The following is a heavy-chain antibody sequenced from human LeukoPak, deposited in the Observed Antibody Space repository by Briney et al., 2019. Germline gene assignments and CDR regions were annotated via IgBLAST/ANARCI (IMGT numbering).Heavy chain of an antibody. J-gene: IGHJ3*02. V-gene: IGHV4-30-2*01. CDR3: ARHTSDGYGTAPYGFDI. CDR2: IYHSGTT. D-gene: IGHD2-2*03. Sequence: SETLSLTCAVSGVSVSSGGYSWSWIRQPPGKRLEWVGYIYHSGTTNYEPSLKSRVTISMDRSKNQVSLRLNSVTAADTAVYYCARHTSDGYGTAPYGFDIWGQGTMVTVSS. CDR1: GVSVSSGGYS.